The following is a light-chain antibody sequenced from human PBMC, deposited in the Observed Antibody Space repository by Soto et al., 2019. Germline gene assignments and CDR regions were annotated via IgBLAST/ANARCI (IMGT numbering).Light chain of an antibody. CDR2: GAS. CDR3: QQYNNWPPLT. CDR1: QSVSSN. Sequence: EIVMTQSPATLSVSPGERATLSCRASQSVSSNLAWYQQKPGQAPRLLIYGASTRATGIPARFSGSGSGTECTLTISSLQSEDFAVYYCQQYNNWPPLTFGGGTKGEIK. J-gene: IGKJ4*01. V-gene: IGKV3-15*01.